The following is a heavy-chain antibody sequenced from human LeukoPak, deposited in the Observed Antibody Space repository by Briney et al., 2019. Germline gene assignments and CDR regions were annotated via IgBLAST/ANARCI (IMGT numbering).Heavy chain of an antibody. CDR2: ISSSSSYI. CDR3: ARDNYYDIPYYFDY. Sequence: GGSLRLSCAASGFTFSSYSMNWVRQAPGKGLEWVSSISSSSSYIYYADSVKGRFTISRDNAKNSLYLQMNSLRAEDAAVYYCARDNYYDIPYYFDYWGQGTLVTVSS. J-gene: IGHJ4*02. D-gene: IGHD3-22*01. V-gene: IGHV3-21*01. CDR1: GFTFSSYS.